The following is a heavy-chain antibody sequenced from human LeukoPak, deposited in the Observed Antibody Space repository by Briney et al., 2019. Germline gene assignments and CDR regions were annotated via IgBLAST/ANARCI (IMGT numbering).Heavy chain of an antibody. CDR2: IKRKSDGGTT. V-gene: IGHV3-15*01. CDR3: TTELDVRPNHY. J-gene: IGHJ4*02. D-gene: IGHD1-14*01. CDR1: GFTFSNAW. Sequence: KPGGSLRLSCAASGFTFSNAWMSWVRQVPGKGLEWVGRIKRKSDGGTTDYAAPVKGRFTISRDDSKNTLYLQMNSLKSEDTAVYYCTTELDVRPNHYWGQGTLVTVSS.